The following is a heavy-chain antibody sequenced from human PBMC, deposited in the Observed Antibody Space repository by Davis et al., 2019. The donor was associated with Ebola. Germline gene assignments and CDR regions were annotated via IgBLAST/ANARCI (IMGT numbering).Heavy chain of an antibody. CDR1: GGSISSGGYY. D-gene: IGHD5-18*01. CDR2: IYYSGST. Sequence: PSETLSLTCTVSGGSISSGGYYWSWIRQHPGKGLEWIGYIYYSGSTYYNPSLKSRVTISVDTSKNQFSLKLSSATAADTAVYYCATGGGYSYGHDAFDIWGQGTMVTVSS. V-gene: IGHV4-31*03. CDR3: ATGGGYSYGHDAFDI. J-gene: IGHJ3*02.